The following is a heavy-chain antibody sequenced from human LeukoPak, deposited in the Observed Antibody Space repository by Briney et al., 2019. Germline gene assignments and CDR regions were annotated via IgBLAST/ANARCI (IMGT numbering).Heavy chain of an antibody. J-gene: IGHJ4*02. V-gene: IGHV3-11*04. Sequence: PGGSLRLSCAASGFTFSDYYMSWIRQAPGKGLEWVSYISSSGSTIYYADSVKGRFTISRDNAKNSLYLQMNSLRAEDTAVYYCARVLGYCSSTSCYFDYWGQGTMVTVSS. CDR3: ARVLGYCSSTSCYFDY. CDR2: ISSSGSTI. CDR1: GFTFSDYY. D-gene: IGHD2-2*01.